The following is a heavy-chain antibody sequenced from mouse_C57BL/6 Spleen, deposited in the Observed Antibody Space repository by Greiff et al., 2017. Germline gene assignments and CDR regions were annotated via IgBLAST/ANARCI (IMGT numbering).Heavy chain of an antibody. Sequence: EVKLQESGPGLVKPSQSLSLTCSVTGYSITSGYYWNWIRQFPGNKLEWMGYIRYDGSNNYNPSLKNRISITRDTSTNQFFLKLNSVTTEDTATYYCARRNYDYAMDYWGQGTSVTVSS. J-gene: IGHJ4*01. CDR2: IRYDGSN. CDR1: GYSITSGYY. D-gene: IGHD1-1*01. V-gene: IGHV3-6*01. CDR3: ARRNYDYAMDY.